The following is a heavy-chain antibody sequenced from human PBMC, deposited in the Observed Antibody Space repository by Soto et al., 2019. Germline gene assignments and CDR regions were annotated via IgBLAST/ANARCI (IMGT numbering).Heavy chain of an antibody. CDR3: AREALAALAAKYYYYGMDV. CDR1: GYTFTGYY. Sequence: ASVKVSCKASGYTFTGYYMHWERQAPGQGLEWMGWINPNSGGTNYAQKFQGWVTMTRDRSISTAYMELSRLRSDDTAVYYCAREALAALAAKYYYYGMDVWGQGTTVTVSS. D-gene: IGHD6-25*01. CDR2: INPNSGGT. J-gene: IGHJ6*02. V-gene: IGHV1-2*04.